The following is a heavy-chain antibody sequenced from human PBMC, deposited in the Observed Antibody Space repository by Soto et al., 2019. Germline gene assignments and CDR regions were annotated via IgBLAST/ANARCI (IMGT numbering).Heavy chain of an antibody. J-gene: IGHJ4*02. V-gene: IGHV1-18*01. CDR1: GYTFTSYG. CDR2: ISPSSGVT. Sequence: GASVKVSCKASGYTFTSYGMIWVRQAPGQGLEWMGYISPSSGVTRYAQNLQGRVTLTTDTSTTTAYMELRSLSSDDTAVYYCAREMWTRTGPQNFFDYWGLGAPVT. CDR3: AREMWTRTGPQNFFDY. D-gene: IGHD2-21*01.